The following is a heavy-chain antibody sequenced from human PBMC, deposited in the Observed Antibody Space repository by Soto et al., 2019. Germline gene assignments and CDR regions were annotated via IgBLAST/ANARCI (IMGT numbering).Heavy chain of an antibody. CDR1: GYTFTSYY. V-gene: IGHV1-46*01. CDR2: INPTGGSA. J-gene: IGHJ5*02. CDR3: ARDRGWFDP. Sequence: GASVKVSCKASGYTFTSYYMHWVRQAPGQGLEWMGIINPTGGSAPYAQRFQGRVSMTRDTSTSTVYMELSSLTSEDTAVYYCARDRGWFDPWGQGTLVTVSS.